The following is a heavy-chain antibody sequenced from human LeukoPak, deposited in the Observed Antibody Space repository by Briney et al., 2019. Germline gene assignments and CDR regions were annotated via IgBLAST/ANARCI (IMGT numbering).Heavy chain of an antibody. Sequence: GGSLRLSCAAPGFSFDDYAIHWVRQAPGKGLEWVSLISGDGGSTFYADSVKGRFTISRDNSKNSLYLQMISLRSEDTALYYCARESDSSGWYDSWGQGTLVTVSS. CDR3: ARESDSSGWYDS. CDR2: ISGDGGST. V-gene: IGHV3-43*02. D-gene: IGHD3-22*01. J-gene: IGHJ5*01. CDR1: GFSFDDYA.